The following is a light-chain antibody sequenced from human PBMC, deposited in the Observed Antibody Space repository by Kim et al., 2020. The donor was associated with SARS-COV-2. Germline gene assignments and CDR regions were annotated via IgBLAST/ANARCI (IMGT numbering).Light chain of an antibody. CDR1: SIDVGGYNY. Sequence: PGQSLTISCTGTSIDVGGYNYVSWYQQHPGKAPKLMIYDVSNRPSGVSNRFSGSKSGNTASLTISGLQAEDEADYYCSSYTSSSSLFGTGTKVTVL. CDR3: SSYTSSSSL. V-gene: IGLV2-14*03. CDR2: DVS. J-gene: IGLJ1*01.